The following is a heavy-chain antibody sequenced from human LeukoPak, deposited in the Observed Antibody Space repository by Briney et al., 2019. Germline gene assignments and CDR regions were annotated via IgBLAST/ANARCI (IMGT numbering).Heavy chain of an antibody. CDR3: ARGLSAYDFWSRHYYYYGMDV. CDR1: GGSISSYY. J-gene: IGHJ6*02. CDR2: IYYSGST. V-gene: IGHV4-59*12. D-gene: IGHD3-3*01. Sequence: SETLSLTCTVSGGSISSYYWSWIRQPPGKGLEWIGYIYYSGSTNYNPSLKRRVTISVDTSKNQFSLKLSSVTAADTAVYYCARGLSAYDFWSRHYYYYGMDVWGQGTTVTVSS.